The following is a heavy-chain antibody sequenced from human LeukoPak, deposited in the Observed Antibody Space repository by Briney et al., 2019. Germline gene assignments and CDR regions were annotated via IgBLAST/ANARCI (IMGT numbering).Heavy chain of an antibody. CDR1: GFTFSSYG. Sequence: GGSLRLSCAASGFTFSSYGMHWVRQAPGKGLEWVAVIWYDGSNKYYADSVKGRFTISRDNSKNTLYLQMNSLRAEDTAVYYCARALSRGTFDYWGQGTLVTVSS. CDR2: IWYDGSNK. CDR3: ARALSRGTFDY. J-gene: IGHJ4*02. D-gene: IGHD3-10*01. V-gene: IGHV3-33*01.